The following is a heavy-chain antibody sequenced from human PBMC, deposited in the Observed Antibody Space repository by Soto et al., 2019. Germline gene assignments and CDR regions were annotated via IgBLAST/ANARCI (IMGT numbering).Heavy chain of an antibody. CDR3: AKLLWFGELWEY. D-gene: IGHD3-10*01. J-gene: IGHJ4*02. CDR1: GFTFSSYA. V-gene: IGHV3-23*01. CDR2: ISGSGGST. Sequence: PGGSLRLSCAASGFTFSSYAMSWLRQAPGKGLEWVSSISGSGGSTYYADSVKGRFTISRDNSKNTLYLQMNSLRAEDTAVYYCAKLLWFGELWEYWGQGTPVTVSS.